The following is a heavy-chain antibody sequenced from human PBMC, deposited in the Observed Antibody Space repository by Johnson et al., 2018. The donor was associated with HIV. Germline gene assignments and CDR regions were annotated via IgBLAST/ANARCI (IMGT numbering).Heavy chain of an antibody. CDR2: IKSKTDGGTT. V-gene: IGHV3-15*01. Sequence: VQLVESGGGLVKPGGSLRLSCAASGFTFSNAWMSWVRQAPGKGLEWVGRIKSKTDGGTTDYAAPVKGRFTISRDDSKNTLYLQMNSLRAEDTAVYYCARDRFPYYDFWSGYYRGAFDIWGQGTMVTVSS. CDR3: ARDRFPYYDFWSGYYRGAFDI. CDR1: GFTFSNAW. J-gene: IGHJ3*02. D-gene: IGHD3-3*01.